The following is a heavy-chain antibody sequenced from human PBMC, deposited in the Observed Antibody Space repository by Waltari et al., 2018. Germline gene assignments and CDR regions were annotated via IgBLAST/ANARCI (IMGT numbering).Heavy chain of an antibody. V-gene: IGHV3-21*01. CDR2: ISSSSSYI. Sequence: EVQLVESGGGLVKPGGSLRLSCAASGFTFSSYSMNWVRQAPGKGLEWVSSISSSSSYIYYADSVKVRFTISIDNAKNSLYLQMTSLRAEDTAVYYCARGGRAPYDILTGTDYYYMDVWGKGTTVTVSS. D-gene: IGHD3-9*01. J-gene: IGHJ6*03. CDR3: ARGGRAPYDILTGTDYYYMDV. CDR1: GFTFSSYS.